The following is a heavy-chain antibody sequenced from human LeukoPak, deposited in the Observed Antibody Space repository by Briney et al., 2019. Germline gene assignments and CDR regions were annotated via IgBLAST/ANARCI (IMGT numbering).Heavy chain of an antibody. D-gene: IGHD5-18*01. CDR3: ASQLYSYGYYYYYGMDV. J-gene: IGHJ6*02. CDR2: ISYDGSNK. V-gene: IGHV3-30-3*01. Sequence: GRSLRLSCAASGFTLSSYAMHWVRQAPGKGLEWVAVISYDGSNKYYADSVKGRFTISRDNSKNTLYLQMNSLRAEDTAVYYCASQLYSYGYYYYYGMDVWGQGTTVTVSS. CDR1: GFTLSSYA.